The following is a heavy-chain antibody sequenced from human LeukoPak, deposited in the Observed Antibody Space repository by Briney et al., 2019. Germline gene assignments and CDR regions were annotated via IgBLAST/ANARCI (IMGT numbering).Heavy chain of an antibody. J-gene: IGHJ4*02. CDR3: AKAGSYGPFDY. CDR1: GFTFDDYA. D-gene: IGHD1-26*01. Sequence: GGSLRLSCAASGFTFDDYAMHWVRQAPGKGLEWVSGISWNSGSIGYADSVKGRFTISRDNAKNSLYLQMNSLRAEDTALYYCAKAGSYGPFDYWGQGTLVTVSS. CDR2: ISWNSGSI. V-gene: IGHV3-9*01.